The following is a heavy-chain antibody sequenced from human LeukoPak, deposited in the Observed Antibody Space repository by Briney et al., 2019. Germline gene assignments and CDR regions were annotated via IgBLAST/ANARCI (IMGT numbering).Heavy chain of an antibody. CDR3: AKDVVPGAAYFDY. J-gene: IGHJ4*02. V-gene: IGHV3-30*18. Sequence: GGSLRLSCAASGFTFSNYAMHWVRQAPGKGLEWVAAISYDGTKKYYADAVKGRFTISRDNSKNTLDLQMNSLRTEDTAVYYCAKDVVPGAAYFDYWGQGTLVTVSS. CDR2: ISYDGTKK. CDR1: GFTFSNYA. D-gene: IGHD2-15*01.